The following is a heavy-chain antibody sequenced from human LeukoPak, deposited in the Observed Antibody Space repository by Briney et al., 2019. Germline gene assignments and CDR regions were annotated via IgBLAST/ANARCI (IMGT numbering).Heavy chain of an antibody. V-gene: IGHV1-18*01. J-gene: IGHJ4*02. CDR1: GYTFTSYG. Sequence: ASVKVSCKASGYTFTSYGISWVRQAPGQGLEWMGWISAYNGNTNYAQKLQGRVTMTTDTSTSTAYMELRSLRSDDTAVYYCARATPAPAALREDSSADYWGQGTLVTVSS. CDR2: ISAYNGNT. D-gene: IGHD2-15*01. CDR3: ARATPAPAALREDSSADY.